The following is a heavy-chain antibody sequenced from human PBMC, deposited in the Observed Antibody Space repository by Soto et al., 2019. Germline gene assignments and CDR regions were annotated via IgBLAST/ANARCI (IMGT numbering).Heavy chain of an antibody. CDR3: SGDYSYGMDV. J-gene: IGHJ6*02. Sequence: QVQLVASGGGVVQPGRSLRLSCAASGFTFSSYGMHWVRQAPGKGLEWVAVISYDGSNKYYADSVKGRFTISRDNSKNTLYLQMNSLRAEDTAVYYCSGDYSYGMDVWGQGTTVTVS. V-gene: IGHV3-30*03. D-gene: IGHD4-17*01. CDR2: ISYDGSNK. CDR1: GFTFSSYG.